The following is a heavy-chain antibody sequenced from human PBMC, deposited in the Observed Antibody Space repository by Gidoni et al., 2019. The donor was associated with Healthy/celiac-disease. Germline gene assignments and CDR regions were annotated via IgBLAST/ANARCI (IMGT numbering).Heavy chain of an antibody. J-gene: IGHJ4*02. Sequence: QLQLQESGPGLVKPSETLSLTCTVSGGSISSSSYYWGWIRQPPGKGLEWIGSIYYSGSTYYNPSLKSRVTISVDTSKNQFSLKLSSVTAADTAVYYCARLGGRRIQLWFDYWGQGTLVTVSS. V-gene: IGHV4-39*01. CDR3: ARLGGRRIQLWFDY. CDR2: IYYSGST. CDR1: GGSISSSSYY. D-gene: IGHD5-18*01.